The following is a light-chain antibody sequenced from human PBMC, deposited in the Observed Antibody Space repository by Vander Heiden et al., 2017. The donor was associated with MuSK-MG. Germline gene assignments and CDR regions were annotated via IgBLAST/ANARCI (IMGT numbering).Light chain of an antibody. J-gene: IGLJ2*01. CDR2: CNS. CDR1: RPNIGAGYD. Sequence: QSVLTQPPAVSAAPGQRVTISCTGRRPNIGAGYDVHWYQQLPGTAPKLLIYCNSKRPSGFPDRFSGSKSGTSASLAITGLRAEDEADYYCQSYDSSLSGSVFGGGTKLTVL. V-gene: IGLV1-40*01. CDR3: QSYDSSLSGSV.